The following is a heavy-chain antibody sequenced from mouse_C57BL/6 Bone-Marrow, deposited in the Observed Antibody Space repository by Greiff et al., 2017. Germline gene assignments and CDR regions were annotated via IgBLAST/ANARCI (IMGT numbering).Heavy chain of an antibody. CDR1: GYTFTDYY. CDR2: IYPGSGNT. D-gene: IGHD1-1*01. V-gene: IGHV1-76*01. J-gene: IGHJ1*03. Sequence: QVQLQQSGAELVRPGASVKLSCKASGYTFTDYYINWVKQRPGQGLEWIARIYPGSGNTYYNEKFKGKATLTAEKSSSTAYMQLSSLTSEDSAVYFCARSGTVVAHWYFDVWGTGTTVTVSS. CDR3: ARSGTVVAHWYFDV.